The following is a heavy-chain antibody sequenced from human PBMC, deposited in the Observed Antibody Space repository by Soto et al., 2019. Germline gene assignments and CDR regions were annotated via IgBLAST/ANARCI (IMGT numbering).Heavy chain of an antibody. CDR2: ISGSGGST. Sequence: GGSLRLSCAASGFTFSSYAMSWVRQAPGKGLEWVSAISGSGGSTYYADSVKGRFTISRDNSKNTLYLQMNSLRAEDTAVYYCAKGGSYGFYYYYGMDVWGQGTTVTVSS. V-gene: IGHV3-23*01. D-gene: IGHD5-18*01. CDR3: AKGGSYGFYYYYGMDV. J-gene: IGHJ6*02. CDR1: GFTFSSYA.